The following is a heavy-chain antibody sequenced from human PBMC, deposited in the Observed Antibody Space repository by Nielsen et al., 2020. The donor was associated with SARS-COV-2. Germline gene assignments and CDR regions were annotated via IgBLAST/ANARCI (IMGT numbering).Heavy chain of an antibody. Sequence: VRQAPGKGLEWVAVIWYDGSNKYYEDSVKGRFTISRDNSKNTLYLQMNSLRAEDTAVYYCARNAGYQLLYYFDYWGQGTLVTVSS. CDR3: ARNAGYQLLYYFDY. J-gene: IGHJ4*02. CDR2: IWYDGSNK. D-gene: IGHD2-2*01. V-gene: IGHV3-33*01.